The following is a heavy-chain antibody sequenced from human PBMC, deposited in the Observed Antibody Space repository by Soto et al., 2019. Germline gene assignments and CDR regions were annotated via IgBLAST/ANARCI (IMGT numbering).Heavy chain of an antibody. Sequence: GGSLRLSCAASGFTFSDCYMSWIRQAPGKGLEWVSYISSSGSTIYYADSVKGRFTISRDNAKNSLYLQMNSLRAEDTAVYYCASTGYSSSWYVSYFDPWGQGTLVTVSS. CDR1: GFTFSDCY. J-gene: IGHJ5*02. V-gene: IGHV3-11*01. D-gene: IGHD6-13*01. CDR2: ISSSGSTI. CDR3: ASTGYSSSWYVSYFDP.